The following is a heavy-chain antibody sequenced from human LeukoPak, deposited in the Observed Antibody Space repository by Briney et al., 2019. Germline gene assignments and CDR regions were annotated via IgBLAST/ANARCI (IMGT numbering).Heavy chain of an antibody. J-gene: IGHJ4*02. CDR2: INPGGSSI. CDR3: ARSNQADDY. Sequence: GGSLRLSCAASGFTFSSYWMHWVRQVPGKGLVWVARINPGGSSITYADSVKGRFTISRDNAKNTLYLQVDSLRAEDMGVYYCARSNQADDYWGQGTLVTVSS. V-gene: IGHV3-74*01. D-gene: IGHD1-14*01. CDR1: GFTFSSYW.